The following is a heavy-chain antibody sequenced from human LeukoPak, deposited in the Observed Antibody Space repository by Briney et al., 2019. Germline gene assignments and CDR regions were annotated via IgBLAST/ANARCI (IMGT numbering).Heavy chain of an antibody. CDR2: TIPIFGTA. CDR1: GGTFSSYA. D-gene: IGHD2-15*01. Sequence: SVKVSCKASGGTFSSYAISWVRQAPGQGLEWMGGTIPIFGTANYAQKFQGRVTITADESTSTAYMELSSLRSEDTAVYYCARSSGGYCSGGSCYDFDYWGQGTLVTVSS. V-gene: IGHV1-69*13. CDR3: ARSSGGYCSGGSCYDFDY. J-gene: IGHJ4*02.